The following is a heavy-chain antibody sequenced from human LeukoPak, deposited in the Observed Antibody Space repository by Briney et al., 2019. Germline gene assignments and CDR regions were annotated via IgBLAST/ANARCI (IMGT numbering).Heavy chain of an antibody. CDR3: ARGSNWFDP. J-gene: IGHJ5*02. Sequence: ASVKVSCKATGYTFTSYGISWVRQAPGQGLEWMGGIIPIFGTANYAQKFQGRVTITADESTSTAYMELSSLRSEDTAVYYCARGSNWFDPWGQGTLVTVSS. CDR2: IIPIFGTA. V-gene: IGHV1-69*13. CDR1: GYTFTSYG.